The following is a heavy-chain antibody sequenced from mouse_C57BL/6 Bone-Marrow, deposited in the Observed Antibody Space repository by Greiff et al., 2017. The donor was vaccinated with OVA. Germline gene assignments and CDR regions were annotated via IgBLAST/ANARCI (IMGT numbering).Heavy chain of an antibody. J-gene: IGHJ2*01. Sequence: QVQLQQSGPELVKPGASVKLSCKASGYAFSSSWMNWVKQRPGKGLEWIGRIYPGDGDTNYNGKFKGKATLTADKYSSTDDMQLSSLTSKDSAVYVCASSYYYGSRTFLAYWGQGTTLTVSS. CDR2: IYPGDGDT. CDR3: ASSYYYGSRTFLAY. CDR1: GYAFSSSW. D-gene: IGHD1-1*01. V-gene: IGHV1-82*01.